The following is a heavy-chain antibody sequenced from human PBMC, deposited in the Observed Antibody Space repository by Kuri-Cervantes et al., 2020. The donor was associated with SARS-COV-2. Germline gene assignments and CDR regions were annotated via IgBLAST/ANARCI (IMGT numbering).Heavy chain of an antibody. V-gene: IGHV4-34*01. CDR2: INHSGST. Sequence: SETLSLTCAVYGGSFSGYYWSWIRQPPGKGLEWIGEINHSGSTNYNPSLKSRVTISVDTSKNQFSLKLSSVTAADTAAYYCARGRSPGYWGQGILVTVSS. J-gene: IGHJ4*02. CDR1: GGSFSGYY. CDR3: ARGRSPGY.